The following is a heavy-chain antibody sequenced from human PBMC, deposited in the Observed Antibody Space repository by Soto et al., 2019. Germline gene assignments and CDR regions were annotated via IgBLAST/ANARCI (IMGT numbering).Heavy chain of an antibody. J-gene: IGHJ6*03. CDR1: GFTVSSNY. D-gene: IGHD3-10*01. Sequence: TGGSLRLSCAASGFTVSSNYMSWVRQAPGKGLEWVSVIYGGGSTYYADSMKGRFTISRDNSKNTLYLQMNSLRAEDTAVYYCARDPTVWGSGSYYNNYYYYMDVWGKGTTVTVSS. V-gene: IGHV3-66*01. CDR2: IYGGGST. CDR3: ARDPTVWGSGSYYNNYYYYMDV.